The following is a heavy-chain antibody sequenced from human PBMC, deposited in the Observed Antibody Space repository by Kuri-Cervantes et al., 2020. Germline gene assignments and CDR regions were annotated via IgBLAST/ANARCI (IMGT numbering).Heavy chain of an antibody. Sequence: GGSLRLSCAASGFTFSSYSMNWVRQAPGKGLEWVSYISSSSSMIKYADSVKGRFTISRDNAKNSLYLQMNSLRAEDTAVYYCAREGSGGSFPFDYWGQGTLVTVSS. V-gene: IGHV3-48*01. CDR2: ISSSSSMI. D-gene: IGHD1-26*01. J-gene: IGHJ4*02. CDR1: GFTFSSYS. CDR3: AREGSGGSFPFDY.